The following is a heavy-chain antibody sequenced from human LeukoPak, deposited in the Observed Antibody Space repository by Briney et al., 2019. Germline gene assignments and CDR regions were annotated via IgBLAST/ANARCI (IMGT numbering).Heavy chain of an antibody. D-gene: IGHD4-17*01. Sequence: PSETLSLTCAVSGTSFSSYYWSWIRQPPEKGLEWIGEINHSGYTNNNPSLKSRVTMSVDTANNRFSLSLSSVTAADTAVYFCARMTTGHDYWGQGILVTVSS. V-gene: IGHV4-34*01. CDR2: INHSGYT. CDR3: ARMTTGHDY. CDR1: GTSFSSYY. J-gene: IGHJ4*02.